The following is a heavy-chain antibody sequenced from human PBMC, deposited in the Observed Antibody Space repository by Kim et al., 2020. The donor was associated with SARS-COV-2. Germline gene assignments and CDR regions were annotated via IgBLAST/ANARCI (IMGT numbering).Heavy chain of an antibody. CDR2: ISGTGLTT. CDR3: VKYTGLGAATDMAV. J-gene: IGHJ6*02. Sequence: LSLTCAASGFIFKNFAMAWVRQAPGKGLEWISSISGTGLTTYSIDSVKGRITLSRANSKNTVSLQINSLRGADTATYYCVKYTGLGAATDMAVWGHGTPVAVS. D-gene: IGHD3-16*01. V-gene: IGHV3-23*01. CDR1: GFIFKNFA.